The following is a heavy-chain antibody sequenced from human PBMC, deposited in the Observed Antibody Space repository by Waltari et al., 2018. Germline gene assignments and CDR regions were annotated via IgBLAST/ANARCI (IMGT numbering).Heavy chain of an antibody. J-gene: IGHJ4*02. CDR1: GLTFSSDS. D-gene: IGHD6-19*01. Sequence: EVQLVESGGGLVQPGGSLRLSCAASGLTFSSDSMNWARQAPGKGLEWVSYISSSSSTIYYADSVKGRFTISRDNAKTSLYLQMNSLRAEDTAVYYCARDQGSSGWYYYFDYWGQGTLVTVSS. CDR3: ARDQGSSGWYYYFDY. V-gene: IGHV3-48*04. CDR2: ISSSSSTI.